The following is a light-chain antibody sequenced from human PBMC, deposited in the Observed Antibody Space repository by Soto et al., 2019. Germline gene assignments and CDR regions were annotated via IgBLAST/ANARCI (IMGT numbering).Light chain of an antibody. CDR2: EVS. CDR1: SSDVGGYNY. CDR3: SSYRSSSNPYV. V-gene: IGLV2-14*01. J-gene: IGLJ1*01. Sequence: QSVLTQPASVSGSPGQSITISCTGTSSDVGGYNYVSWYQQHPGKAPKLMIYEVSNRPSGVSNRFSGSKSGNTASLTISGLQVEDEGDYYCSSYRSSSNPYVFGTGTKLTVL.